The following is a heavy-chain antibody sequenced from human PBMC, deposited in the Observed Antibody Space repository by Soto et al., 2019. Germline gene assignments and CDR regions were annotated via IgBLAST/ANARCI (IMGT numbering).Heavy chain of an antibody. D-gene: IGHD3-10*01. Sequence: LRLSCAASGFTFSSYGMHWVRQAPGKGLEWVAVISYDGSNKYYADSVKGRFTISRDNSKNTLYLQMNSLRAEDTAVYYCAKDWYYYGSGSHTPLDHWGQGTLVTVSS. CDR1: GFTFSSYG. CDR3: AKDWYYYGSGSHTPLDH. V-gene: IGHV3-30*18. J-gene: IGHJ5*02. CDR2: ISYDGSNK.